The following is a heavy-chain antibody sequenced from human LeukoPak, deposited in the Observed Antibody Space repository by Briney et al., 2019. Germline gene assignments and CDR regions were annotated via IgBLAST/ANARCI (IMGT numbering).Heavy chain of an antibody. CDR1: GFTFSSYS. CDR3: AHHYDFWSGYLKNDY. D-gene: IGHD3-3*01. Sequence: PGGSLRLSCAASGFTFSSYSMNWVRQAPGKGLEWVSSISSSSSYIYYADSVKGRFTISRDNAKSSLYLQMNSLRAEDTAVYYCAHHYDFWSGYLKNDYWGQGTLVTVSS. CDR2: ISSSSSYI. V-gene: IGHV3-21*04. J-gene: IGHJ4*02.